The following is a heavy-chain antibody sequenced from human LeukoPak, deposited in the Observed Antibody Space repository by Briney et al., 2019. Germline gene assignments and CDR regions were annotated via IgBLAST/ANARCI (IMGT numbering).Heavy chain of an antibody. V-gene: IGHV7-4-1*02. CDR2: INTNTGNP. CDR3: ARDYGDYDFWSGYYYYFDY. J-gene: IGHJ4*02. CDR1: GYTFTGYY. D-gene: IGHD3-3*01. Sequence: GASVKVSCKASGYTFTGYYMHWVRQAPGQGLEWMGWINTNTGNPTYAQGFTGRFVFSLDTSVSTAYLQISSLKAEDTAVYYCARDYGDYDFWSGYYYYFDYWGQGTLVTVSS.